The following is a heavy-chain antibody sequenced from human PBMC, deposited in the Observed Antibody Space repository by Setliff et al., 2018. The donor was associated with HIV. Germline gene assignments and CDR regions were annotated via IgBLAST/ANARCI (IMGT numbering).Heavy chain of an antibody. D-gene: IGHD2-8*01. Sequence: RLSCTASGLTVSSNYMSWVRQAPGKGLEWVSIIYSGSSTSYYADSVKGRFTISRDSSKNTLYLQMNSLRAEDTAVYYCARGTYCTDGVCIKGALDIRGQGTMVTV. CDR1: GLTVSSNY. CDR2: IYSGSST. V-gene: IGHV3-66*01. J-gene: IGHJ3*02. CDR3: ARGTYCTDGVCIKGALDI.